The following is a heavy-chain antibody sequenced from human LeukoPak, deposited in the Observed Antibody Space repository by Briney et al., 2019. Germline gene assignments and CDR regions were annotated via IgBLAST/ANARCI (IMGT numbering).Heavy chain of an antibody. CDR2: IGSGGTT. V-gene: IGHV3-23*01. CDR1: GFTFSSYA. J-gene: IGHJ1*01. D-gene: IGHD3-22*01. Sequence: GGSLRLSCAASGFTFSSYAMSWVRQAPGKGLGWVSAIGSGGTTYYADSVKGRFTISRDNSKNTLFLQMNSLRAEDTAVYYCASLTYYFDSSGYYPGYFQHWGQGTLVTVSS. CDR3: ASLTYYFDSSGYYPGYFQH.